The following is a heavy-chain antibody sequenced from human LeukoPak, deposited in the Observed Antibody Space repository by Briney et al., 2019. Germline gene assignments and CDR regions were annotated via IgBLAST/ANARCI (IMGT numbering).Heavy chain of an antibody. J-gene: IGHJ4*02. D-gene: IGHD6-25*01. V-gene: IGHV4-59*01. CDR3: ARGYSTGWTYYFDY. Sequence: PSETLSLTCTASNGAITGYYWGWIRQPPGKGLEWIGHISYSGSTNYNPSLKSRVTISVDTSKNHFSLKLNSVTAADTAVYYCARGYSTGWTYYFDYWGQGALVTVSS. CDR2: ISYSGST. CDR1: NGAITGYY.